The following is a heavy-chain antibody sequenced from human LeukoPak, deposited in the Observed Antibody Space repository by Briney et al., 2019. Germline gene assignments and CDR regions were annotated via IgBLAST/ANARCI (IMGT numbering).Heavy chain of an antibody. D-gene: IGHD6-6*01. Sequence: GGTLRLSCAASGFTFDDYDMSWVRQVPGKGLEWVSAINWNGASTGYADSVKGRFTISRDNAKNSLYLQMNSLSAEDTALYFCARDVEYSNIYFYYYIDVWGKGTTVTVSS. CDR3: ARDVEYSNIYFYYYIDV. CDR2: INWNGAST. V-gene: IGHV3-20*04. J-gene: IGHJ6*03. CDR1: GFTFDDYD.